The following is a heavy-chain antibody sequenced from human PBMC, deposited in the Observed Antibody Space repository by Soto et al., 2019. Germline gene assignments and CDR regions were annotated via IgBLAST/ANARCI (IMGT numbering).Heavy chain of an antibody. CDR2: ISYDGSNK. J-gene: IGHJ4*02. V-gene: IGHV3-30*18. D-gene: IGHD6-19*01. CDR1: GFTFTTYG. Sequence: GGSLRLSCAASGFTFTTYGMHWVRQAPGKGLEWVAVISYDGSNKYYADSVKGRFTISRDISKNTLYLQMNSLRAEDTAVYYCAKDSDYRIAVPAHTSLDYWGQGTLVTVCS. CDR3: AKDSDYRIAVPAHTSLDY.